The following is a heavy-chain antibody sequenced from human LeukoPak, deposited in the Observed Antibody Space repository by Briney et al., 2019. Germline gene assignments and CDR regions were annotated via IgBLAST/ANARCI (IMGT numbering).Heavy chain of an antibody. CDR3: ARDRRHTESGSYPRLDL. V-gene: IGHV3-30*01. CDR1: GFTFNIFA. CDR2: ISYDGSFT. J-gene: IGHJ5*02. D-gene: IGHD1-26*01. Sequence: GSLRLSCAASGFTFNIFALQWVRQAPGKGLEWLALISYDGSFTYFADSVKGRFTISRDNSKNMMSLQMNSLRPEDTAVYYCARDRRHTESGSYPRLDLWGQGTLVTVSS.